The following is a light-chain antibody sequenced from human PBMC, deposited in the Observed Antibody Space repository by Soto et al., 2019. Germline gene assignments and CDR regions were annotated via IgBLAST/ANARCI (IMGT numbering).Light chain of an antibody. CDR2: DAS. CDR1: QSASTF. CDR3: QQYNRYAVT. V-gene: IGKV1-5*01. Sequence: DIQMTQSPSTLSASVGDIVTITCRACQSASTFLAWYQQKPGQAPKLLIYDASTLQSGVPSRFSASGSGTEFALTISGLQPDDFAVYYCQQYNRYAVTFGQGTKVDIK. J-gene: IGKJ1*01.